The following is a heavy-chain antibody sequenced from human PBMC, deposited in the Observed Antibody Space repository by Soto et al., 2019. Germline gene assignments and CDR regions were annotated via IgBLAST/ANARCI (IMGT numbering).Heavy chain of an antibody. CDR3: ATASLHY. D-gene: IGHD2-15*01. V-gene: IGHV3-74*01. J-gene: IGHJ4*02. CDR2: INSDGSST. CDR1: GVHFGNYW. Sequence: GGSTRVPRTAAGVHFGNYWMHWVRQAPGKGLEWVSRINSDGSSTNYADSVKGRFTVSRDNAKNTLYLQMNSLRAEDTAVYYCATASLHYWGPATLVTV.